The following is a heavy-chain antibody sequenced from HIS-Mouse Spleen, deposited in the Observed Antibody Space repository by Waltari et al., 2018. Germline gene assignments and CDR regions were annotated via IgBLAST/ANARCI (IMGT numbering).Heavy chain of an antibody. CDR1: GFPFSRLG. V-gene: IGHV3-30*03. CDR2: ISYDGSNK. D-gene: IGHD6-13*01. CDR3: ATLSWGYEYNSFDY. Sequence: QVQLVESGGGGVQPGRSLRLSCAPSGFPFSRLGLHWVRQAPGKGLEWVAVISYDGSNKYYADSVKGRFTISRDNSKNTLYLQMNSLRAEDTAVYYCATLSWGYEYNSFDYWGQGTLVTVSS. J-gene: IGHJ4*02.